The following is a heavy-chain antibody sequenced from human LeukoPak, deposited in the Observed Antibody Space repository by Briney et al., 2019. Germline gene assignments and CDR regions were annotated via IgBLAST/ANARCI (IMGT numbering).Heavy chain of an antibody. J-gene: IGHJ4*02. CDR3: ARGGESEGFDY. CDR2: IYYSGST. CDR1: GGSISSSSYY. Sequence: PSETLSLTCTISGGSISSSSYYWGWIRQPPGKGLEWIGSIYYSGSTYYNPFLKSRVTISVDTSKNQFSLKLSSVTAADTAVYYCARGGESEGFDYWGQGTLVTVSS. V-gene: IGHV4-39*07. D-gene: IGHD3-16*01.